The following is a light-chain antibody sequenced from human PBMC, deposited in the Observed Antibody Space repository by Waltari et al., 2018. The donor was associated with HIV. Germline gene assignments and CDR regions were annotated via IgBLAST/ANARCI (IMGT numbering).Light chain of an antibody. Sequence: EIVMTQSPVTLSVSPGERATLSCRASQSVRSNLAWYQQKHGQAPRLLIYGASTRATGIPARFSGSGSGTEFTLTISSLQSEDFAVYYCQQYGNWYTFGQGTKLEIK. CDR3: QQYGNWYT. CDR2: GAS. CDR1: QSVRSN. J-gene: IGKJ2*01. V-gene: IGKV3-15*01.